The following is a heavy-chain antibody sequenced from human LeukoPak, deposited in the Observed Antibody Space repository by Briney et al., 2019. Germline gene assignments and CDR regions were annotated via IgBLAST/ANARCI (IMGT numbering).Heavy chain of an antibody. Sequence: ASVKVSCKTSGYSFSNYGISWVRQAPGQGLEWMGRIGRVTSNSGDVTYAPKLQDRVTMTTDTSTTTAYMELRSLRFDDTAVYFCARYNSLFRGVTTSDYWGQGTLVTVSS. CDR3: ARYNSLFRGVTTSDY. J-gene: IGHJ4*02. CDR2: IGRVTSNSGDV. CDR1: GYSFSNYG. D-gene: IGHD3-10*01. V-gene: IGHV1-18*01.